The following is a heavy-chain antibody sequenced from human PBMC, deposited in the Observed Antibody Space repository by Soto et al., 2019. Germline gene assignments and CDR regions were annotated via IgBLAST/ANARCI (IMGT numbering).Heavy chain of an antibody. D-gene: IGHD3-16*02. Sequence: PSETLSLTCAVSGGSISSSNWWSWVRQPPGKGLEWIGEIYHSGSTNYNPSLKSRVTISVDKSKNQFSLKLSSVTAADTAVYYWARVGRLGALSLLSQWGQGTLVTISS. CDR1: GGSISSSNW. CDR2: IYHSGST. V-gene: IGHV4-4*02. CDR3: ARVGRLGALSLLSQ. J-gene: IGHJ4*02.